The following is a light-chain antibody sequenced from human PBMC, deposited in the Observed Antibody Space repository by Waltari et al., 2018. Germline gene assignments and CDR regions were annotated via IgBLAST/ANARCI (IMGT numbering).Light chain of an antibody. CDR2: DDT. J-gene: IGLJ3*02. V-gene: IGLV3-21*03. Sequence: YVLTQPPSVSVAPGKTARIACWGKDLGSKSVHWYQQKSGQAPVLVVYDDTERPSGIPERFSGSNSGTTATLNINRVEAGDEAEYYCQVCDTSDWGVFGGGTKLTVL. CDR3: QVCDTSDWGV. CDR1: DLGSKS.